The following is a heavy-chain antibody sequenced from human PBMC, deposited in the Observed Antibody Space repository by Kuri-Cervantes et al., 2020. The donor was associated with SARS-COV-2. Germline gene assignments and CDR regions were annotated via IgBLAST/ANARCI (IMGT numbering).Heavy chain of an antibody. CDR1: GYSISSGYY. CDR2: IYHSGST. J-gene: IGHJ4*02. CDR3: ARRPGDYDYRNAFFDY. V-gene: IGHV4-38-2*01. D-gene: IGHD4-17*01. Sequence: SETLSLTCAVSGYSISSGYYWGWIRQPPGKGLEWIGSIYHSGSTYYNPSLKSRVTISVDTSKNQFSLKLSSVTAADTAVYYCARRPGDYDYRNAFFDYWGQGTLVTVSS.